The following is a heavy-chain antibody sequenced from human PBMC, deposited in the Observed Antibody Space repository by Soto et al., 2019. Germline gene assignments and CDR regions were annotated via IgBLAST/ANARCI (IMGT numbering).Heavy chain of an antibody. J-gene: IGHJ4*02. Sequence: PGESLKISCKGSGYSFTSYWISWVRQMPGKGLEWMGRIDPSDSYTNYSPSFQGHVTISADKSISTAYLQWSSLKASDTAVYYCARTFSDGLPSDYWGQGTLVTVSS. CDR1: GYSFTSYW. CDR3: ARTFSDGLPSDY. D-gene: IGHD6-25*01. CDR2: IDPSDSYT. V-gene: IGHV5-10-1*01.